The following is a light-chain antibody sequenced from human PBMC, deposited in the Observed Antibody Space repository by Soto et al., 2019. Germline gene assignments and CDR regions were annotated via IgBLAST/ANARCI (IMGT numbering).Light chain of an antibody. CDR3: QRYGSPPYT. CDR1: QSVSSSY. CDR2: GAS. Sequence: EIVLMQSPGTLSLSPGERATLSCRASQSVSSSYLAWYQQKPGQAPRLLIYGASSRAPGIPDRFSGSGSGRDFTLTISRVEPEDLAVYYCQRYGSPPYTFRQGTKLEIK. V-gene: IGKV3-20*01. J-gene: IGKJ2*01.